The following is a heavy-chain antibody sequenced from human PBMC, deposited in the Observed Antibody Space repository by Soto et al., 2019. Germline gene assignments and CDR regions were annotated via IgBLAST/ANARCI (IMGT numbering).Heavy chain of an antibody. J-gene: IGHJ6*04. CDR1: GFTFSSYA. Sequence: EVQLLESGGGLVQPGGSLRLSCAASGFTFSSYAMSWVRQAPGKGLEWVSAISGSGGSTYYADSVKGRFTISRDNSKNTLYLQMNSLSAEDTAVYYCAKEQYCSSTICYFYYYYGMDVWGKGTTVTVSS. CDR2: ISGSGGST. D-gene: IGHD2-2*01. V-gene: IGHV3-23*01. CDR3: AKEQYCSSTICYFYYYYGMDV.